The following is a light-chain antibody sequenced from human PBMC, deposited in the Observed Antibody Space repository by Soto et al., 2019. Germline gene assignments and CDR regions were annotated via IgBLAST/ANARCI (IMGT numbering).Light chain of an antibody. J-gene: IGKJ1*01. Sequence: DIQMTQSPSSLSASVGDRVTITCRASQGISNYLAWYQQKPGKVPKLLIYGASTMQSGVPSRFSGSGSGTDFTLTISSLQPEDVATYYCQKYNSALWTFDQGTKVEIK. CDR2: GAS. V-gene: IGKV1-27*01. CDR3: QKYNSALWT. CDR1: QGISNY.